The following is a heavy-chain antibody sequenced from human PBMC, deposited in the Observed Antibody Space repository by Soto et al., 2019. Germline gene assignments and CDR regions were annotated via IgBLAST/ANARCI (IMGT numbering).Heavy chain of an antibody. Sequence: EVQLLESGGGLVQPGGSLRLSCAASGFTFSNYAVTWVRQAPGKGLEWVSTISGSGGSTYYAGSVKGRFTSSRGNSKNTLYLQMNRLRAEHTAVYYCAKDQGRSWYKIDYWGQGTLVTVSS. CDR2: ISGSGGST. V-gene: IGHV3-23*01. D-gene: IGHD6-13*01. CDR3: AKDQGRSWYKIDY. J-gene: IGHJ4*02. CDR1: GFTFSNYA.